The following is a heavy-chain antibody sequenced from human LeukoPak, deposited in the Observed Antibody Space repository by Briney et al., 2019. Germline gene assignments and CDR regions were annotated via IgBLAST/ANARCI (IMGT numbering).Heavy chain of an antibody. CDR2: ISNSGSST. J-gene: IGHJ4*02. CDR3: ARGRSSTSFFDC. V-gene: IGHV3-11*05. Sequence: PGGSLRLSCAASRFTFSDYYVVWIRQAPGKGLEWVSYISNSGSSTKYADSVKGRFAISRDNYKNTLYLQMNSLRAEDTAVYYCARGRSSTSFFDCWGQGTLVTVSS. D-gene: IGHD2-2*01. CDR1: RFTFSDYY.